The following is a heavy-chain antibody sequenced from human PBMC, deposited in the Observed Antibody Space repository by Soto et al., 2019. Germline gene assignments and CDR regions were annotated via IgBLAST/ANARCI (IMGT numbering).Heavy chain of an antibody. CDR2: VNPSGGHT. J-gene: IGHJ4*02. CDR1: GDTFTDYY. Sequence: QVQLMQSGAEVKKPGASVKVSCKASGDTFTDYYIHWVRQAPGQGLEWMGTVNPSGGHTTYAQHYLGRVTMTRDTSTSTLSMELTSLTSDDTAIYYCARGGHVVVVTADLAYWGQGTLVTVSS. D-gene: IGHD2-21*02. CDR3: ARGGHVVVVTADLAY. V-gene: IGHV1-46*01.